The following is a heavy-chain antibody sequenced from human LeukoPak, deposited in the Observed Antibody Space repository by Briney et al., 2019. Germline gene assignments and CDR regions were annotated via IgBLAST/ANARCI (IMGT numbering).Heavy chain of an antibody. Sequence: GGSLRVSCAASGFTFSSYSMHWVRQAPGRGLEWVSWFNRSGGTTYYAHSLQGRFTISRDNSKNTLYLQITRLTAGGTALYYCARGNRSTSPTCLGYYYFYMAARGKGTTVTVSS. D-gene: IGHD2/OR15-2a*01. V-gene: IGHV3-23*01. CDR3: ARGNRSTSPTCLGYYYFYMAA. CDR1: GFTFSSYS. CDR2: FNRSGGTT. J-gene: IGHJ6*03.